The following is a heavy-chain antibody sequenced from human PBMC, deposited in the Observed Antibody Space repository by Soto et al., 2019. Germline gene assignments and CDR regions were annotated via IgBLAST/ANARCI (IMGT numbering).Heavy chain of an antibody. D-gene: IGHD3-10*01. CDR3: ARDDEGGSYCSLGY. V-gene: IGHV3-30-3*01. Sequence: QVQLVESGGGVVQPGRSLRLSCAASGFTFSNYIMHWVRQAPGKGLGWVAIILHDGNNKYYADSVKGRFTISRDNSKNTLYLQMNSLRTEDTAIYYCARDDEGGSYCSLGYWGQGTLVTVSS. CDR2: ILHDGNNK. J-gene: IGHJ4*02. CDR1: GFTFSNYI.